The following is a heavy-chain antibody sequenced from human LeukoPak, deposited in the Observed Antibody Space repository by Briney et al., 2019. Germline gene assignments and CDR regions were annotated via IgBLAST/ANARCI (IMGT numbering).Heavy chain of an antibody. CDR2: IYTSEST. D-gene: IGHD1-26*01. CDR1: GGSISSGSYY. V-gene: IGHV4-61*02. CDR3: ARGVGATKWAYNWFDP. Sequence: KPSETLSLTCTVSGGSISSGSYYWSWIRQPAGKGLEWIGRIYTSESTNYNPSLKSRVTISVDTSKNQFSLKLSSVTAADTAVYYCARGVGATKWAYNWFDPWGQGTLVTVSS. J-gene: IGHJ5*02.